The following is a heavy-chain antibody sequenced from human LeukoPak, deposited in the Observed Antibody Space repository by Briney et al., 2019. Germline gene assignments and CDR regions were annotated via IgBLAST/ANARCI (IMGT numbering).Heavy chain of an antibody. V-gene: IGHV3-7*01. CDR3: ARPPHIAAAGQD. D-gene: IGHD6-13*01. J-gene: IGHJ4*02. CDR1: GFTFSSYW. CDR2: IKRDGSEK. Sequence: GGSLRLSCAASGFTFSSYWMTWVRQAPGKGLEWVANIKRDGSEKYYMDSVKGRFTISRDNAKSSLYLQMINLRAEDTAVYYCARPPHIAAAGQDWGQGTLVTVSS.